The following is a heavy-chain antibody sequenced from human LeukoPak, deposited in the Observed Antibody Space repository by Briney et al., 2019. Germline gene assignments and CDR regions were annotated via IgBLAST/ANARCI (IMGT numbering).Heavy chain of an antibody. D-gene: IGHD4-17*01. Sequence: GESLKISCKISGNSFTSYWIGWVRQMPGKGLEWMGIIYPGDSDTSYGPSFQGQATISADKSISTAYLQWSSLKASDTAMYYCARHLDHTVTTSGGYWGQGTLVTVSS. CDR1: GNSFTSYW. J-gene: IGHJ4*02. CDR3: ARHLDHTVTTSGGY. V-gene: IGHV5-51*01. CDR2: IYPGDSDT.